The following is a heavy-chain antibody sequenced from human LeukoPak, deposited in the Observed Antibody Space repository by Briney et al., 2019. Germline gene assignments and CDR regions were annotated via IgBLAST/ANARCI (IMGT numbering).Heavy chain of an antibody. CDR1: GGSISSYY. J-gene: IGHJ5*02. V-gene: IGHV4-59*01. Sequence: SETLSLTCTVSGGSISSYYWSWIRQPPGKGLEWIGYIYYSGSTNYNPSLKSRVTISVDTSKNQFSLKLSSVTAADTAVYYCARGVYDFWSGYYSENWFDPWGQGTLVTVSS. CDR2: IYYSGST. D-gene: IGHD3-3*01. CDR3: ARGVYDFWSGYYSENWFDP.